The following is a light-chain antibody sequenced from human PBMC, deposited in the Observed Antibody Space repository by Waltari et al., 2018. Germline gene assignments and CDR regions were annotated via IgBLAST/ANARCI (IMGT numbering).Light chain of an antibody. Sequence: DIQMTQSPSSLSASVGDRVTSTCRASQSISSYLNWYQQKPGKAPKLLIYAASSLQSGVPSRFSGSGSGTDFTLTISSLQAEDVAVYFCQQYYSFPYTFGQGTNLEIK. J-gene: IGKJ2*01. CDR1: QSISSY. CDR3: QQYYSFPYT. CDR2: AAS. V-gene: IGKV1-39*01.